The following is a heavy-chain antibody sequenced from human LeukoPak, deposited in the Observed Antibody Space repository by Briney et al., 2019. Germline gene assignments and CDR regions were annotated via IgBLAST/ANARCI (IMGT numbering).Heavy chain of an antibody. J-gene: IGHJ3*02. D-gene: IGHD2-2*01. CDR1: GGSFSGYY. V-gene: IGHV4-34*01. CDR3: ARHPIFPASNCSSTSCQNQGAFDI. CDR2: INHSGST. Sequence: SETLSLTCAVYGGSFSGYYWSWIRQPPGKGLEWIGEINHSGSTNCNPSLKSRVTISVDTSKNQFSLKLSSVTAADTAVYYCARHPIFPASNCSSTSCQNQGAFDIWGQGTMVTVSS.